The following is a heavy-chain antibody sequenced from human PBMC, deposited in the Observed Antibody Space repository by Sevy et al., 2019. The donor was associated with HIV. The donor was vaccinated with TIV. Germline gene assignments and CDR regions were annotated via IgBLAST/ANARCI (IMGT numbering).Heavy chain of an antibody. D-gene: IGHD3-16*01. CDR3: ARDGSSGGLFLKDYYYFGMDV. V-gene: IGHV3-30*03. J-gene: IGHJ6*02. CDR2: ISYDGNNK. CDR1: GFTFTYAW. Sequence: GESLKISCAASGFTFTYAWMNWVRQAPGKGLEWVAVISYDGNNKYHADSVKDRFTISRDNSKNTLYLQMNSLRAEDTAVYYCARDGSSGGLFLKDYYYFGMDVWGQGTTVTVSS.